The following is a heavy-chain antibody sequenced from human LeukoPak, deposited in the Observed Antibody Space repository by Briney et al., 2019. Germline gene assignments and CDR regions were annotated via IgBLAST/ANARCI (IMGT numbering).Heavy chain of an antibody. D-gene: IGHD5-18*01. CDR1: GFTFSSYS. CDR3: ASLGGGHSYYYYYMDV. V-gene: IGHV3-21*01. J-gene: IGHJ6*03. Sequence: GGSLRLSCAASGFTFSSYSMNWVRQAPGKGLEWVSSISSSSSYIYYADSVKGRFTISRDNAKNSLYLQMNSLRAEDTAVYYCASLGGGHSYYYYYMDVWGKGTTVTVSS. CDR2: ISSSSSYI.